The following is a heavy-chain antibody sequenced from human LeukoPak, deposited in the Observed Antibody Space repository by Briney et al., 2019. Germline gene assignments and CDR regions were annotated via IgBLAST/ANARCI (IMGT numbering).Heavy chain of an antibody. CDR2: IRSNAYDGTT. D-gene: IGHD1-26*01. CDR1: GLTFGDDA. Sequence: GRSLRLSCTASGLTFGDDAMSWVRQAPGKGLEWVGFIRSNAYDGTTEYAASVEGRFTISRDDSKNVAYLQMNSLKTEDTAVYYCTRIAVGAAWFPYYFDYWGQGTLVTVSS. V-gene: IGHV3-49*04. J-gene: IGHJ4*02. CDR3: TRIAVGAAWFPYYFDY.